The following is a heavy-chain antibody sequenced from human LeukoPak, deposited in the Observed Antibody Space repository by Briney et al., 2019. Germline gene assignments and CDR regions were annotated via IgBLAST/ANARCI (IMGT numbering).Heavy chain of an antibody. V-gene: IGHV3-7*03. J-gene: IGHJ6*02. Sequence: GGSLRLSCAASEFTFSSHAMNWARQAPGKGLEWVASINHNGNVNYYVDSVKGRFTISRDNAKNSLYLQMNNLRAEDTAVYFCARGGGLDVWGQGATVTVSS. CDR3: ARGGGLDV. CDR2: INHNGNVN. CDR1: EFTFSSHA. D-gene: IGHD3-16*01.